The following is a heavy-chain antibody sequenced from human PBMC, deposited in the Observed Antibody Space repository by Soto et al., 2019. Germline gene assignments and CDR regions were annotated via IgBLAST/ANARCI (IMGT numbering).Heavy chain of an antibody. V-gene: IGHV3-43*01. CDR3: AKDKGIAVAGDSYYFDY. CDR1: GFTFDDYT. CDR2: ISWDGGST. D-gene: IGHD6-19*01. J-gene: IGHJ4*02. Sequence: EVQLVESGGVVVQPGGSLRLSCAASGFTFDDYTMHWVRQAPGKGLEWVSLISWDGGSTYYADSVKGRFTISRDNSKNSLYLQMNSLRTEDTALYYCAKDKGIAVAGDSYYFDYWGQGTLVTVSS.